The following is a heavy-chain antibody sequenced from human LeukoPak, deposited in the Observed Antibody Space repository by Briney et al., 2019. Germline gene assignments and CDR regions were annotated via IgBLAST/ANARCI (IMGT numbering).Heavy chain of an antibody. V-gene: IGHV1-8*01. CDR1: GYTFTSND. J-gene: IGHJ6*02. D-gene: IGHD3-9*01. Sequence: ASVKVSCKASGYTFTSNDINWVRQAAGQGLEWMGWMNPHSGSAGYAQKFQGRVTMTRDTSTSTVYMELSSLRSEDTAVYYCARGARYYDILTGYYREADYYYYGMDVWGQGTTVTVSS. CDR2: MNPHSGSA. CDR3: ARGARYYDILTGYYREADYYYYGMDV.